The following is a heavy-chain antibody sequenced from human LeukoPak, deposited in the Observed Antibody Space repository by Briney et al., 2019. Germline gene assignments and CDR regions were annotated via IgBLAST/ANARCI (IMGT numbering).Heavy chain of an antibody. CDR3: AKRGGVASSGQWGYYMDV. CDR2: ISGSGGST. D-gene: IGHD6-19*01. V-gene: IGHV3-23*01. J-gene: IGHJ6*03. CDR1: GFTFSSYA. Sequence: PGGSLRLSCAASGFTFSSYAMSWVRQAPGKGLEWVSAISGSGGSTYYADSVKGRFTISRDNSKNTLYLQMSSLRAEDTAVYYCAKRGGVASSGQWGYYMDVWGKGTTVTVSS.